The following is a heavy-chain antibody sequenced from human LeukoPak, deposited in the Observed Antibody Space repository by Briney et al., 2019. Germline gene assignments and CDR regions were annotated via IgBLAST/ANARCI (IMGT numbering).Heavy chain of an antibody. CDR3: ARVTGYMVEDYFDY. Sequence: SETLSLTCTVSGGSISSSSYYWGWIRQPPGKGLEWIGSIYYSGSTYYNPSLRSRVTMSMDTSKNQFSLKVTSVTAADTAVYYCARVTGYMVEDYFDYWGQGTLVTVSS. CDR2: IYYSGST. V-gene: IGHV4-39*07. CDR1: GGSISSSSYY. J-gene: IGHJ4*02. D-gene: IGHD5-12*01.